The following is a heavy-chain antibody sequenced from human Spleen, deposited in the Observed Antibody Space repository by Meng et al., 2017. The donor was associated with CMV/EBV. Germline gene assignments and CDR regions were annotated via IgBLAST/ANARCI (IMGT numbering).Heavy chain of an antibody. V-gene: IGHV1-2*02. J-gene: IGHJ6*02. Sequence: ASVKVSCKASGYTFTDQFIHWVRQAPGHGLEWMGWINPNSGGTNYEQKFQGRVTMTRDTSLTTVYMEVSSLRSDDTAIYYCARDLDMVTTVRYYFYGTDVWGQGTTVTVSS. CDR1: GYTFTDQF. D-gene: IGHD4-17*01. CDR3: ARDLDMVTTVRYYFYGTDV. CDR2: INPNSGGT.